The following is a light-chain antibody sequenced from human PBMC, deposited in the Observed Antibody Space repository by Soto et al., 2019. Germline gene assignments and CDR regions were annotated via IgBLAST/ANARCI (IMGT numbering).Light chain of an antibody. J-gene: IGKJ3*01. CDR1: QSVSSSY. CDR2: GAS. V-gene: IGKV3-20*01. CDR3: QQYGSSPV. Sequence: EIVLMQSPGTLSLSPRERATLSCRASQSVSSSYLAWYQQKPGQAPRLPIYGASSRATGIPYRFSGSGFGTDFSLTISRLESEVVAVYHCQQYGSSPVFGPGTKVDIK.